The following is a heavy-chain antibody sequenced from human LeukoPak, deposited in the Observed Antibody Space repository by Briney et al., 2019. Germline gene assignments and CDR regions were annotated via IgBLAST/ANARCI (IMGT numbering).Heavy chain of an antibody. CDR1: GGTFSSYA. J-gene: IGHJ6*02. V-gene: IGHV1-69*13. Sequence: SVKVSCKASGGTFSSYAISWVRQAPGQGLEWMGGIIPIFGTANYAQKFQGRVTITADESTSTAYMEPSSLRSEDTAVYYCARGNDFWSGYYTYYGMDVWGQGTTVTVSS. CDR2: IIPIFGTA. D-gene: IGHD3-3*01. CDR3: ARGNDFWSGYYTYYGMDV.